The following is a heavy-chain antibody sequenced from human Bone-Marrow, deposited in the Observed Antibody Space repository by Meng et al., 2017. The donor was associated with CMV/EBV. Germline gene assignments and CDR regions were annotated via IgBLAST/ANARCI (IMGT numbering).Heavy chain of an antibody. V-gene: IGHV3-21*01. CDR3: ARDRYQLLNNYYYYGMDV. Sequence: GESLKISCAASGFTFSSYSMNWVRQAPGKGLEWVSSISSSSSYIYYADSVKGRFTISRDNAKNSLYLQMNSLRAEDTAVYYCARDRYQLLNNYYYYGMDVWGPGTTVTVSS. CDR2: ISSSSSYI. J-gene: IGHJ6*01. D-gene: IGHD2-2*01. CDR1: GFTFSSYS.